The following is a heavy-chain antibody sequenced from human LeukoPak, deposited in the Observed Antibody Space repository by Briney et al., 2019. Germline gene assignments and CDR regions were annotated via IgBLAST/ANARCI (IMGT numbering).Heavy chain of an antibody. CDR2: INPNSGGT. Sequence: ASVKVSCKASGYTFTGYYMHWVRQAPGQGLEWMRRINPNSGGTNYAQKFQGRVTMTRDTSISTAYMELSRLRSDDTAVYYCAREGIHRDGYNYDYWGQGTLVTVSS. CDR1: GYTFTGYY. CDR3: AREGIHRDGYNYDY. J-gene: IGHJ4*02. D-gene: IGHD5-24*01. V-gene: IGHV1-2*06.